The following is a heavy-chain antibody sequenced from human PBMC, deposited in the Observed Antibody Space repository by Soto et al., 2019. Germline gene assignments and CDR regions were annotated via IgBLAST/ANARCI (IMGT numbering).Heavy chain of an antibody. CDR1: GGTFSSYA. CDR2: IIPIFGTA. CDR3: ASFNGSGSYAFYLYYCGMDV. D-gene: IGHD3-10*01. J-gene: IGHJ6*02. V-gene: IGHV1-69*13. Sequence: SVKVSCKASGGTFSSYAISWVRQAPGQGLEWMGGIIPIFGTANYAQKFQGRVTITADESTSTAYMELSSLRSEDTAVYYCASFNGSGSYAFYLYYCGMDVWGQGTTVTVSS.